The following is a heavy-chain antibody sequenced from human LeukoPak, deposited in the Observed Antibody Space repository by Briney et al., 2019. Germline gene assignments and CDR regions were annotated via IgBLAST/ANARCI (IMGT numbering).Heavy chain of an antibody. J-gene: IGHJ4*02. D-gene: IGHD1-14*01. CDR1: GLTFSNYA. CDR3: AKYGTYEDYPFDY. V-gene: IGHV3-23*01. Sequence: GGSLRLSCAASGLTFSNYAMMWLRQAPGKGLEWVAAIIGNGGWALYADSVKGRFTISRDNSKNTLYLQMNSLRAEDTAVYYCAKYGTYEDYPFDYWGQGTLVTVSS. CDR2: IIGNGGWA.